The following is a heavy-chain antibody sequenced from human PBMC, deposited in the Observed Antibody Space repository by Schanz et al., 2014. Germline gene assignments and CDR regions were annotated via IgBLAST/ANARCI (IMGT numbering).Heavy chain of an antibody. V-gene: IGHV3-23*04. D-gene: IGHD2-15*01. Sequence: EVQLVESGGGLVQPGGSLRLSCAASGFTFSSYSMNWVRQAPGKGLEWVSALSGSGGSTYYADSVKGRFTISRDNSKNTLYLQMNTLRAEDTAVYYCARDRGYCSGGSCLTFDYWGQGTLVTVSS. CDR1: GFTFSSYS. CDR3: ARDRGYCSGGSCLTFDY. CDR2: LSGSGGST. J-gene: IGHJ4*02.